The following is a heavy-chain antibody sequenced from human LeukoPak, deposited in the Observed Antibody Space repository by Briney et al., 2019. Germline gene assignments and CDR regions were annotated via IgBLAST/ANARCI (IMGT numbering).Heavy chain of an antibody. CDR2: IIPTLGIA. CDR1: GGTFSSYA. J-gene: IGHJ3*02. D-gene: IGHD3-22*01. CDR3: AREGYYDSSGYFAFDI. Sequence: SVKVSCKASGGTFSSYAISWVRQAPGQGLEWMGRIIPTLGIANYAQKFQGRVTITADKSTSTAYMELSSLRSEDTAVYYCAREGYYDSSGYFAFDIWGQGTMVTVSS. V-gene: IGHV1-69*04.